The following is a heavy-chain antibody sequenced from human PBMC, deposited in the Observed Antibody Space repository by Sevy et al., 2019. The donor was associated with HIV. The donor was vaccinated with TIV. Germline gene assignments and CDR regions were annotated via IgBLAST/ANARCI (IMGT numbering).Heavy chain of an antibody. D-gene: IGHD5-12*01. Sequence: SETLSLTCTVSGGSISSYYWSWIRQPPGKGLEWFGYIHYSGSTNYNPSLKSRITISVDTSKNQFSLKLNSVTTADTAVYYCARVPGGYGDFFDYWGQGTLVTVSS. CDR2: IHYSGST. J-gene: IGHJ4*02. CDR1: GGSISSYY. CDR3: ARVPGGYGDFFDY. V-gene: IGHV4-59*01.